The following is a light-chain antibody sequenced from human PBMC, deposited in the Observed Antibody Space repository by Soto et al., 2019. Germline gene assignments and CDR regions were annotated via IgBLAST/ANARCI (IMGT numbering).Light chain of an antibody. CDR2: RNN. CDR1: SSNIGSNY. J-gene: IGLJ3*02. CDR3: AAWDDSLSGWV. Sequence: QSLLTQPPSASGTPGQRVTISCSGSSSNIGSNYVYWYQQLPGTAPKLLIYRNNQRPSGVPDRFSGSQSGTSASLAISGLRSEDEADYYCAAWDDSLSGWVFGGGTKLTVL. V-gene: IGLV1-47*01.